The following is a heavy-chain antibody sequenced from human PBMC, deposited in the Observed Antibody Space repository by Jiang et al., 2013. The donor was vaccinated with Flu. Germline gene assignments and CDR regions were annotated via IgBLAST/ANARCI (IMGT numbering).Heavy chain of an antibody. CDR2: IIPIFGTA. CDR3: ARDEERYCSGGSCSFDY. D-gene: IGHD2-15*01. Sequence: GAEVKKPGSSVKVSCKASGGTFSSYAISWVRQAPGQGLEWMGGIIPIFGTANYAQKFQGRVTITADESTSTAYMELSSLRSEDTAVYYCARDEERYCSGGSCSFDYWGQGTLVTVSS. CDR1: GGTFSSYA. V-gene: IGHV1-69*01. J-gene: IGHJ4*02.